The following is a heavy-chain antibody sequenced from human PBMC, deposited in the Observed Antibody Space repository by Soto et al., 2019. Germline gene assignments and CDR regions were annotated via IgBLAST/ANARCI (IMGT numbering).Heavy chain of an antibody. CDR2: IIPIFGTA. CDR3: ARDGRSPRGTARDYYGMDV. V-gene: IGHV1-69*13. J-gene: IGHJ6*02. Sequence: SVKVSCKASGGTFSSYAISWVRQAPGQGXEWMGGIIPIFGTANYAQKFQGRVTITADESTSTAYMELSSLRSEDTAVYYCARDGRSPRGTARDYYGMDVWGQGTTVTVSS. D-gene: IGHD1-1*01. CDR1: GGTFSSYA.